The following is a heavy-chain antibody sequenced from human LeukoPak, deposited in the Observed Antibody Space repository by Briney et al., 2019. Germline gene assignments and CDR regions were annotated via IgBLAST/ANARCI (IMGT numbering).Heavy chain of an antibody. J-gene: IGHJ5*02. D-gene: IGHD4-17*01. CDR2: INHSGST. CDR1: GGSFSGYY. CDR3: ARGLDGDPREDWFDP. Sequence: SETLSLTCAVYGGSFSGYYWSWIRQPPGKGLEWIGEINHSGSTNYNRSLKSRVTISVDTSKNQFSLKLSSVTAADTAVYYCARGLDGDPREDWFDPWGQGTLVTVSS. V-gene: IGHV4-34*01.